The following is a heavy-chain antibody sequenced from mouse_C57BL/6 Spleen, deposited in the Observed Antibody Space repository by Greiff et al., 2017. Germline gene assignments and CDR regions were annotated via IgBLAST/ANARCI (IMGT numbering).Heavy chain of an antibody. D-gene: IGHD1-1*01. J-gene: IGHJ2*01. CDR3: ARDDYYGSSYYFDY. V-gene: IGHV3-6*01. Sequence: DVQLQESGPGLVKPSQSLSLTCSVTGYSITSGYYWNWIRQFPGNKLEWMGYISYDGSNNYNPSLKNRISITRDTSKYQFFLKLNSVTTEDTATYYCARDDYYGSSYYFDYWGQGTTLTVSS. CDR2: ISYDGSN. CDR1: GYSITSGYY.